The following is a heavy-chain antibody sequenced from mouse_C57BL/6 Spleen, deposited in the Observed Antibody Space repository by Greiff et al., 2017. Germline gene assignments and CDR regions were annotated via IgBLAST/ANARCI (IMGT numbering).Heavy chain of an antibody. J-gene: IGHJ3*01. CDR1: GYAFSSSW. CDR3: ARSYYDPAWFAY. V-gene: IGHV1-82*01. CDR2: IYPGDGAT. D-gene: IGHD2-10*01. Sequence: QVQLQQSGPELVKPGASVKISCKASGYAFSSSWMNWVKQRPGKGLEWIGRIYPGDGATNYNGKFKGKATLTADKSSSTAYMQLSSLTSEDSAVYFCARSYYDPAWFAYWGQGTLVTVSA.